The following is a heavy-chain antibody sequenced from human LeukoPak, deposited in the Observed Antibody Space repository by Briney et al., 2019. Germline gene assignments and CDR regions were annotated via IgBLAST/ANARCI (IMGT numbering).Heavy chain of an antibody. Sequence: GGSLRLSCAASGFTLSNYWMSWVRQAPGKGPEWVANIKQDGSDRYYVDSVKGRFSISRDNSKNTLYLQMGSLRAEDMAVYYCARGPGSEFSLYYYYGMDVWGQGTTVTISS. CDR2: IKQDGSDR. D-gene: IGHD3-10*01. J-gene: IGHJ6*02. CDR1: GFTLSNYW. CDR3: ARGPGSEFSLYYYYGMDV. V-gene: IGHV3-7*01.